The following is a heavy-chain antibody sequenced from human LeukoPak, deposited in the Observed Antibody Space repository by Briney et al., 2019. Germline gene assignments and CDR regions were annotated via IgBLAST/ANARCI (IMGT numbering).Heavy chain of an antibody. CDR2: IYYLGST. V-gene: IGHV4-59*01. CDR3: ARNYYDTIGEFATHWYFDL. J-gene: IGHJ2*01. CDR1: GGSMNSYY. Sequence: PSETLSLTCTVSGGSMNSYYWSWVRQPPGKGLEWIAYIYYLGSTSYSPSLRGRGSISVDTSKNQFSLNLNSVTAADTAIYYCARNYYDTIGEFATHWYFDLWGRGTLVTVSS. D-gene: IGHD3-22*01.